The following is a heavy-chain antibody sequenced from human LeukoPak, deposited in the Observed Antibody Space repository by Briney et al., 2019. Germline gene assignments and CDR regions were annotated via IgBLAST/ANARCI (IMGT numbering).Heavy chain of an antibody. Sequence: SGGSLRLSCTVSGSTVSSNSMSWVRQAPGKGLEWVSFIYSDNTHYSDSVKGRFTISRDNSKNTLYLQMNSLRAEDTAVYYCARRAGAYSHPYDYWGQGTLVTVSS. J-gene: IGHJ4*02. V-gene: IGHV3-53*01. CDR1: GSTVSSNS. D-gene: IGHD4/OR15-4a*01. CDR2: IYSDNT. CDR3: ARRAGAYSHPYDY.